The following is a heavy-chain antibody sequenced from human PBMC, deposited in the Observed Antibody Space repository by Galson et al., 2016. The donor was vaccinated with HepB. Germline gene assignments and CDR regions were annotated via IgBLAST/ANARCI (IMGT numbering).Heavy chain of an antibody. CDR3: ARDSSDWSLPSGLYGMDV. J-gene: IGHJ6*02. CDR2: VNVASGRT. V-gene: IGHV1-46*01. Sequence: SVKVSCKASGYTFSSHYMHWVRQAPGQGLEWMGAVNVASGRTNCAHKFQGRVSMTRNTSTSTVYMELSSLRTEDTALYYCARDSSDWSLPSGLYGMDVWGQGTTVSVSS. CDR1: GYTFSSHY. D-gene: IGHD6-19*01.